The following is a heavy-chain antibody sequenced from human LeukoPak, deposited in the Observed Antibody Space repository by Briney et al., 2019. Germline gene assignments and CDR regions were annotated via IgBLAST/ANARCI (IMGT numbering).Heavy chain of an antibody. CDR1: GFTFSSYG. CDR2: IRYDGSNK. CDR3: ARGSPYYYYYMDV. V-gene: IGHV3-30*02. Sequence: GGSLRLSCAASGFTFSSYGMHWVRQAPGKGLEWVAFIRYDGSNKYYADSVKGRFTISRDNSKNTLYLQMNSLRAEDTAVYYCARGSPYYYYYMDVWGKGTTVTVSS. J-gene: IGHJ6*03.